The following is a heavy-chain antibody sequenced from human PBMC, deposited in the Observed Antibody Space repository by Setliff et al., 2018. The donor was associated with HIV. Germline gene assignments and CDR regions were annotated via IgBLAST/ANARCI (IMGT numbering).Heavy chain of an antibody. CDR3: ARGGGFSDYDPYYYYYMDA. CDR1: GYSISSGYY. CDR2: ISHSGTT. D-gene: IGHD5-12*01. V-gene: IGHV4-38-2*01. Sequence: PSETLSLTCAFSGYSISSGYYWGWIRQPPGKGLEWIGSISHSGTTYYNASLKSRVTISVDTSKNQLSLKLSSVTAADTAVYYCARGGGFSDYDPYYYYYMDAWGKGTTVTVSS. J-gene: IGHJ6*03.